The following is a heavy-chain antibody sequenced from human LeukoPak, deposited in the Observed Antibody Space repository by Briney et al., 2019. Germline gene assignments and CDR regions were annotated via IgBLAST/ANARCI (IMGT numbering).Heavy chain of an antibody. Sequence: SETLSLTCAVSGGSISSGGYSWSWIRQPPGKGLEWIGYIYHSGSTYYNPSLKSRVTISVDRSKNQFSLKLSSVTAADTAVYYCARSSIAAAYYYYGMDVWGQGTTVTVSS. CDR2: IYHSGST. V-gene: IGHV4-30-2*01. D-gene: IGHD6-6*01. CDR3: ARSSIAAAYYYYGMDV. J-gene: IGHJ6*02. CDR1: GGSISSGGYS.